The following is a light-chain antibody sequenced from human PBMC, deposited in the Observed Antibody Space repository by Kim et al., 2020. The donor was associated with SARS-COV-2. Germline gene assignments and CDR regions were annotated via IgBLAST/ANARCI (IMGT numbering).Light chain of an antibody. Sequence: EIVLTQSPATLSLSPGERATLSCRASQSVNTYLAWYQQRPGQPPRLLIYDASNRATGIPVRFSGSGFGTDFTLTISSLEPEDFAVYYCHHRSDWPLTFGGGTKVDIK. CDR3: HHRSDWPLT. CDR2: DAS. J-gene: IGKJ4*01. V-gene: IGKV3-11*01. CDR1: QSVNTY.